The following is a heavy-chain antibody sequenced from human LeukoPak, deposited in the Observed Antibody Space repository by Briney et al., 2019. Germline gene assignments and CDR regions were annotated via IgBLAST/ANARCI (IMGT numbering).Heavy chain of an antibody. Sequence: GASVKVSCKSSGYTFTSYYMHWVRQAPGQGLERMGIINPSGGSTSYAQKFQGRVTMTRDTSTSTVYMELSSLRSEDTAVYYCARTYPVSDDAFDIWGQGTMVTVSS. CDR2: INPSGGST. J-gene: IGHJ3*02. CDR3: ARTYPVSDDAFDI. CDR1: GYTFTSYY. V-gene: IGHV1-46*01. D-gene: IGHD1-14*01.